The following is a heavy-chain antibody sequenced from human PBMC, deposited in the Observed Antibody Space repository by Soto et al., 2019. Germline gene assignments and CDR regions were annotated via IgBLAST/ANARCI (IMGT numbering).Heavy chain of an antibody. J-gene: IGHJ4*02. CDR3: ARDSIVAYFDY. D-gene: IGHD5-12*01. CDR2: ISSSSSYT. V-gene: IGHV3-11*06. Sequence: QVQLVESGGGLVNPGGSLRLSCAASGFTFSDYYMSWIRQAPGKGLEWVSYISSSSSYTNYADSVKGRFTISRDNAKNSLYLQMNSLRAEDTDVYYCARDSIVAYFDYWGQGTLVTVSS. CDR1: GFTFSDYY.